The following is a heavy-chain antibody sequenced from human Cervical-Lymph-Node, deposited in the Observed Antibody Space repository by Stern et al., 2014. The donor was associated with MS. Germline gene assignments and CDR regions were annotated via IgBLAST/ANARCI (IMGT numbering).Heavy chain of an antibody. CDR3: TRFLQSGWSDLFDS. J-gene: IGHJ5*01. V-gene: IGHV3-7*01. D-gene: IGHD6-19*01. Sequence: EVQLVESGGGLVPPGGSQRLSCVASGSTFSTSWMSWVRQAPGQGLEWVANIKRDGSETYYLDSVKGRFTISRDNAKSSLYLEMNSLRAEDTAVYYCTRFLQSGWSDLFDSWGRGTLVTVSS. CDR2: IKRDGSET. CDR1: GSTFSTSW.